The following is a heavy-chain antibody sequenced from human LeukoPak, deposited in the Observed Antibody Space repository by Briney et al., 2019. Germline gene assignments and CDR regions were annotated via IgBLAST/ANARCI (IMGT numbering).Heavy chain of an antibody. CDR3: ATLGEYYDSSGYYYN. CDR1: GGSFSGYY. V-gene: IGHV4-34*01. CDR2: INHSGST. J-gene: IGHJ4*02. Sequence: SETLSLTCAVYGGSFSGYYWSWIRQPPGKGLEWIGEINHSGSTNYNPSLKSRVTISVDTSKNQFSLKLTSVTAADTAVYYCATLGEYYDSSGYYYNWGPGTLVTASS. D-gene: IGHD3-22*01.